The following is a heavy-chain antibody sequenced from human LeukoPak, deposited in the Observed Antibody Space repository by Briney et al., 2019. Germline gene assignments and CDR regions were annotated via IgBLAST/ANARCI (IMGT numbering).Heavy chain of an antibody. CDR1: GFTFSDHY. J-gene: IGHJ4*02. Sequence: GGSLRLSCAASGFTFSDHYVDWVRQAPGKGLECVGRSRNKPNSYTTLYAASVKGRFTISRDDSKNSVYLQMSSLKTEDTAVYYCTRDLLMTTVDYWGQGTLVTVSS. CDR3: TRDLLMTTVDY. CDR2: SRNKPNSYTT. V-gene: IGHV3-72*01. D-gene: IGHD4-17*01.